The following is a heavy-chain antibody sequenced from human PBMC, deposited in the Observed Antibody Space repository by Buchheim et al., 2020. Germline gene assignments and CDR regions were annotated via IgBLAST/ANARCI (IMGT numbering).Heavy chain of an antibody. V-gene: IGHV3-48*03. CDR2: ISSSGATI. CDR3: ARGGDNDYGDYYYFMDV. Sequence: EVQLVESGRGLVQPGGSLRLSCAASGFAFSSYEMNWVRQAPGKGLEWVSYISSSGATIYYADSVKGRFTISRDNAKNSLYLLMNSLRAEDTAVYYCARGGDNDYGDYYYFMDVWGKGTT. J-gene: IGHJ6*03. CDR1: GFAFSSYE. D-gene: IGHD4-17*01.